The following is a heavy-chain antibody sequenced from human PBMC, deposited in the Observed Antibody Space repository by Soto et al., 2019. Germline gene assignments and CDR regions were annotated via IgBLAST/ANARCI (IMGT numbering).Heavy chain of an antibody. Sequence: QVQLVQSGAEVKKPGASVKVSCKTSGYTFTNYAIHWVRQAPGQRLEWMGWINAGDGNTKYSQKFQGRVTSTRDTSAITAYMELSSLRSEDAAVYYCARSGSCTSTSCYGGFDIWGQGTMVTVSS. CDR3: ARSGSCTSTSCYGGFDI. D-gene: IGHD2-2*01. CDR1: GYTFTNYA. V-gene: IGHV1-3*01. J-gene: IGHJ3*02. CDR2: INAGDGNT.